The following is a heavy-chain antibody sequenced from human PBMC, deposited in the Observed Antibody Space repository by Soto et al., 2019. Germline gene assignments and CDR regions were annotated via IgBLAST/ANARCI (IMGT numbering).Heavy chain of an antibody. V-gene: IGHV1-2*02. CDR3: ARGGEGSSRWYNLDP. Sequence: GASVKVSCKASGYTFTGYYMHWVRQAPGQGLEWMGWINPNSGGTNYAQKFRGRVTMTRDTSTSTVYMVLSSLRSEDTAVYSCARGGEGSSRWYNLDPWGQGTPVTSPQ. J-gene: IGHJ5*02. CDR1: GYTFTGYY. CDR2: INPNSGGT. D-gene: IGHD6-13*01.